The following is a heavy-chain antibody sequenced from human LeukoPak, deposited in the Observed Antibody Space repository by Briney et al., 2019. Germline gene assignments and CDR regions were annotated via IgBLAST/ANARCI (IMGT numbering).Heavy chain of an antibody. CDR3: ARAREAFDI. J-gene: IGHJ3*02. V-gene: IGHV3-30*04. CDR1: GFTFSSYA. Sequence: GRSLRLSCAASGFTFSSYAMHWVRQAAGKGLGWVAVISYDGSNKYYADSVKGRFTISRDNSKNTLYLQMNSLRAEDTAVYYCARAREAFDIWGQGTMVTVSS. CDR2: ISYDGSNK.